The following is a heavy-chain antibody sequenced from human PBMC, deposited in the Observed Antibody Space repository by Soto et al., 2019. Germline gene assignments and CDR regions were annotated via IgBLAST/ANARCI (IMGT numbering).Heavy chain of an antibody. D-gene: IGHD3-22*01. CDR2: MNPNSGGT. J-gene: IGHJ4*02. CDR3: ARTSQYYYDSSGYLSFDY. CDR1: GYTFTSYD. Sequence: ASVKVSCKASGYTFTSYDINWVRQATGQGLEWMGWMNPNSGGTNYAQKFQGWVTMTRDTSISTAYMELSRLRSDDTAVYYCARTSQYYYDSSGYLSFDYWGQGTLVTVPQ. V-gene: IGHV1-2*04.